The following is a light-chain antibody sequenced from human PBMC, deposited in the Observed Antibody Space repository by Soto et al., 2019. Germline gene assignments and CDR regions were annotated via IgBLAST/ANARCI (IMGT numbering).Light chain of an antibody. CDR1: QTVSSW. V-gene: IGKV1-5*03. J-gene: IGKJ4*01. Sequence: DIQMAQSPATLSGSVGERATITCRASQTVSSWLAWYQQKPGKAPKFLIYKASNIDSGIPSRFSGSGSGTEFTLTISSLQSEDFAAYYCQQYNSYPFTFGGGTKVDI. CDR3: QQYNSYPFT. CDR2: KAS.